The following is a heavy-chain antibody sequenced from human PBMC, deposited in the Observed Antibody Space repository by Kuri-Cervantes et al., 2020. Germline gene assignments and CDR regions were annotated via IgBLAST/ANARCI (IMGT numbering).Heavy chain of an antibody. CDR3: AREVAYKEGAGDGFGY. CDR2: INPNSGGT. V-gene: IGHV1-2*02. J-gene: IGHJ4*02. D-gene: IGHD1-26*01. CDR1: GYTFTGYY. Sequence: ASVNVSCKASGYTFTGYYMHWVRQAPGQGLEWMGWINPNSGGTNYAQKFQGRVTMTRDTSISTAYMELSRLRSDDTAVYYCAREVAYKEGAGDGFGYWGQGTLVTVSS.